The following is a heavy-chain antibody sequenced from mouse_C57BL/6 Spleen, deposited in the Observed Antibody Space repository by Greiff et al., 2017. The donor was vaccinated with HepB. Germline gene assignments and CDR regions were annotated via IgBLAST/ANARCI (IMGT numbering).Heavy chain of an antibody. CDR1: GFTFSSYG. J-gene: IGHJ4*01. D-gene: IGHD1-1*02. CDR2: ISSGGSYT. CDR3: ASMVDY. Sequence: VQLQQSGGDLVKPGGSLKLSCAASGFTFSSYGMSWVRQTPDKRLEWVATISSGGSYTYYPDSVKGRFTISRDNAKNTLYLQMSSLKSEDTAMYYCASMVDYWGQGTSVTVSS. V-gene: IGHV5-6*01.